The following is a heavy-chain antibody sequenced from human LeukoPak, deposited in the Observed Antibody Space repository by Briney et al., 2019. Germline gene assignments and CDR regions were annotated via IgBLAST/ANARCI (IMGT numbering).Heavy chain of an antibody. J-gene: IGHJ4*02. CDR1: GFTFDDYA. CDR3: ARGNGGNSHFDY. V-gene: IGHV3-9*01. Sequence: PGRSLRLSCAASGFTFDDYAMHWVRQAPGKGLEWVSGISWNSGSIGYADSVKGRFTISRDNAKNSLYLQMNSLRAGDTAVYYCARGNGGNSHFDYWGQGTLVTVSS. D-gene: IGHD2-21*02. CDR2: ISWNSGSI.